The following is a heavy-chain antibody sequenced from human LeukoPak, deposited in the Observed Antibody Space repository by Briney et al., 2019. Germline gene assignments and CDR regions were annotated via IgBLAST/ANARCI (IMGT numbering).Heavy chain of an antibody. CDR1: GFTFSDYA. Sequence: GGSLRLSCVVSGFTFSDYAMSWVRQAPGKGLEWVSAISGGGTPTFYADSVKGRFTISRDNSKNTLYLQMNSLRAEDTAVYYCARSGTGYYDSSGYLDYWGQGTLVTVSS. CDR2: ISGGGTPT. D-gene: IGHD3-22*01. J-gene: IGHJ4*02. CDR3: ARSGTGYYDSSGYLDY. V-gene: IGHV3-23*01.